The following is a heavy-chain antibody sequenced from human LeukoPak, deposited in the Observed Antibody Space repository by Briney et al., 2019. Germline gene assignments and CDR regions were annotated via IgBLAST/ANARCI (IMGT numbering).Heavy chain of an antibody. CDR3: ARAETSGSYLYDY. V-gene: IGHV3-21*01. J-gene: IGHJ4*02. Sequence: GGSLRLSCAASGFTFSKYSMNWVRQAPGKGLEWVSSISTSSIYIYYADSMKGRFTVSRDNAKKSLYLQMSSLRAEDTAVYYCARAETSGSYLYDYWGQGTLVTVSS. CDR1: GFTFSKYS. CDR2: ISTSSIYI. D-gene: IGHD1-26*01.